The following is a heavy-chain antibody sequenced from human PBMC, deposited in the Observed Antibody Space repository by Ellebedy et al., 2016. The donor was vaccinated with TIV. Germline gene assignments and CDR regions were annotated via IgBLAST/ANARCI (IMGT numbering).Heavy chain of an antibody. CDR1: RFTFSNYA. V-gene: IGHV3-23*01. D-gene: IGHD2-15*01. CDR3: AKGRGGSSYSSLDV. Sequence: GESLKISCAASRFTFSNYAMNWVRQAPGKGPEWVSVTSGSSDSRDYADSVKGRFTISRDNSQNTLYLQMNSLRAEDTAVYYCAKGRGGSSYSSLDVWGQGTTVTVSS. J-gene: IGHJ6*02. CDR2: TSGSSDSR.